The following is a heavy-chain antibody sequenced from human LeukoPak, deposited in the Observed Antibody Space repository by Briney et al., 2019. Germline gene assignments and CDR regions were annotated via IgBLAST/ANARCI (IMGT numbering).Heavy chain of an antibody. CDR2: IYHSGST. Sequence: SETLSLTCAVSGXSISSSNGWSWVRQPPGKGLEWIGEIYHSGSTNYNPSLKSRVTMSLDKSKNQFSLNLTPVTAADTAVYYCAREAAGQWFDPWGQGTLVTVSS. V-gene: IGHV4-4*02. J-gene: IGHJ5*02. CDR3: AREAAGQWFDP. CDR1: GXSISSSNG. D-gene: IGHD6-25*01.